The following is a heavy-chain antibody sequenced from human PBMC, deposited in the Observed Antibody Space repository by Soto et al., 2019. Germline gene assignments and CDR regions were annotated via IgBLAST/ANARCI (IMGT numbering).Heavy chain of an antibody. CDR2: IWYDGSNK. Sequence: GGSLRHSCASSGFTLSSYGMHWVRQAPGKGLEWVAVIWYDGSNKYYADSVKGRFTIPRDNSKNTLYLQMNSLRAEDTAVYYCARDILEWLLDPWGQGTLVTVSS. J-gene: IGHJ4*02. D-gene: IGHD3-3*01. CDR1: GFTLSSYG. CDR3: ARDILEWLLDP. V-gene: IGHV3-33*01.